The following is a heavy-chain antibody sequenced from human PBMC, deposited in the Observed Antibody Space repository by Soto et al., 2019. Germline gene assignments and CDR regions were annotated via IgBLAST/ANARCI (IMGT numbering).Heavy chain of an antibody. CDR3: ASVIEMATIRAFDI. V-gene: IGHV4-34*01. CDR1: GGSFRGHY. Sequence: SETLSLTCAVYGGSFRGHYWSWIRQPPGKGLEWIGRIYHSGSTYYNPSLRSRVTISVDTSKNQFSLKLSSVTAADTAVYYCASVIEMATIRAFDIWGQGTMVTVSS. D-gene: IGHD3-16*02. CDR2: IYHSGST. J-gene: IGHJ3*02.